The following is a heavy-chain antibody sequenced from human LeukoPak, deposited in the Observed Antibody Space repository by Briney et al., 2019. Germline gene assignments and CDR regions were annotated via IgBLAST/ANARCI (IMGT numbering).Heavy chain of an antibody. J-gene: IGHJ6*03. CDR2: IYYSGYT. D-gene: IGHD3-10*01. CDR3: ARTTTVRGTYYMDV. CDR1: GGSISSYY. V-gene: IGHV4-59*01. Sequence: SETLSLTCTVSGGSISSYYWGWIRQRPGRGLEWIGYIYYSGYTNYNPSLKSRVTISVDTSKNQFSLKLSSVTAADTAVYYCARTTTVRGTYYMDVWGKGTTVTISS.